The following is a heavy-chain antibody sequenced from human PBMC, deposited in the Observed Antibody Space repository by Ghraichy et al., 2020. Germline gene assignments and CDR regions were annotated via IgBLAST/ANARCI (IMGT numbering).Heavy chain of an antibody. CDR2: ISSSSSYI. V-gene: IGHV3-21*01. J-gene: IGHJ4*02. CDR1: GFTFSSYR. Sequence: SCAASGFTFSSYRMNWVRQAPGKGLEWVSFISSSSSYIEYADSVKGRFTISRDNAKNSLYLQMNSLRAEDTAVYYCARDPGYCSGGRCYLEQFDCWGQGTLVTVSS. CDR3: ARDPGYCSGGRCYLEQFDC. D-gene: IGHD2-15*01.